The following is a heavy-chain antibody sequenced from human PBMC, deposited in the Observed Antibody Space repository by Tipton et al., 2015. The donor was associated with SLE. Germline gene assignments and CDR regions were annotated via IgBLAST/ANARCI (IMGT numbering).Heavy chain of an antibody. CDR3: ARLQTGGGVDY. J-gene: IGHJ4*02. D-gene: IGHD7-27*01. Sequence: TLSLTCAVYGGSFSGYYWSWIRQPPGKGLEWIGKINHIGLTTYKPSLKSRVTISIDLSKKQFSLKMSSVTAADTAIYYCARLQTGGGVDYWGQGTLVTVSS. V-gene: IGHV4-34*01. CDR1: GGSFSGYY. CDR2: INHIGLT.